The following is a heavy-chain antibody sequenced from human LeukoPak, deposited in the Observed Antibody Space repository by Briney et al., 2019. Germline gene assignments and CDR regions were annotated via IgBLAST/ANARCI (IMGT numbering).Heavy chain of an antibody. CDR3: AKGYGYSTGWTTEGFDY. D-gene: IGHD6-19*01. V-gene: IGHV3-9*01. J-gene: IGHJ4*02. CDR1: GFSLDDYA. CDR2: IAWNSGRI. Sequence: GGSLRLSCAASGFSLDDYAMYWVRQAPGKGLEWVSGIAWNSGRISYADYVKGRFTISRDNGKNSLYLQMNSLRAEDTALYYCAKGYGYSTGWTTEGFDYWGQGTLVTVSS.